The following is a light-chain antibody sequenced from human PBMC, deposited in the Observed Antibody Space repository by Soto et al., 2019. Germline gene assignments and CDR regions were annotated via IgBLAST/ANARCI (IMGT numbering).Light chain of an antibody. CDR3: QQSYSIPYT. CDR1: QSISTY. V-gene: IGKV1-39*01. CDR2: AAS. J-gene: IGKJ2*01. Sequence: DIQMTQSPSSLSASVGDRVTLTCRASQSISTYLNWYQQKPGKAPKLLIYAASSLQSGVPSRFSGSGPGTDFTLTINSLQPEDFATYYCQQSYSIPYTFGQGTQLEIK.